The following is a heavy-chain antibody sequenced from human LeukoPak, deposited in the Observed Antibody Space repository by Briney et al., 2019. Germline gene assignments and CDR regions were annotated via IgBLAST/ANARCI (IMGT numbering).Heavy chain of an antibody. CDR3: ARALHTTGWSN. CDR2: INPNSGGT. CDR1: GYTFTGYY. Sequence: GASVKVSCRASGYTFTGYYMHWVRQAPGQGLEWMGWINPNSGGTNYAQKLQGRVTMTTDTSTSTAYMELRSLRSDDTAVYYCARALHTTGWSNWGQGTLVTVSS. J-gene: IGHJ4*02. D-gene: IGHD4-17*01. V-gene: IGHV1-2*02.